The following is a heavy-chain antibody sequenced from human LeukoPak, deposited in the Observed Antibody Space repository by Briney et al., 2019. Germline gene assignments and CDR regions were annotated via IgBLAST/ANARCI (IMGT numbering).Heavy chain of an antibody. D-gene: IGHD2-15*01. CDR3: ARGPPRFVVGTFDY. J-gene: IGHJ4*02. V-gene: IGHV4-39*07. CDR2: INHSGST. Sequence: SETLSLTCTVSGGSISSSSYYWGWIRQPPGKGLEWIGEINHSGSTNYNPSLKSRVTISVDTSKNQFSLKLSSVTAADAAVYYCARGPPRFVVGTFDYWGQGTLVTVSS. CDR1: GGSISSSSYY.